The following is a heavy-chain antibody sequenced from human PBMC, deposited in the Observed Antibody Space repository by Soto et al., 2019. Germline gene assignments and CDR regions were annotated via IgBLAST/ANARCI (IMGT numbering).Heavy chain of an antibody. Sequence: GASVKVSCKASGGTFSSYAISWVRQAPGQGLEWMGGIIPIFGTANYAQKFQGRVTITADESTSTAYMELSSLRSEDTAVYYCARRGDYYDSSGYFDYWGQGTLVTVSS. CDR1: GGTFSSYA. CDR3: ARRGDYYDSSGYFDY. CDR2: IIPIFGTA. V-gene: IGHV1-69*13. D-gene: IGHD3-22*01. J-gene: IGHJ4*02.